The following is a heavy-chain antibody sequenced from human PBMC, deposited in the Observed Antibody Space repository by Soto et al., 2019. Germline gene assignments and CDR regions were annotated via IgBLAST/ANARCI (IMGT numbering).Heavy chain of an antibody. J-gene: IGHJ6*02. Sequence: QVQLQESGPGLVKPSQTLSLTCTVSGGSISSGDYYWSWIRQPPGKGLDWIGYIYYSGSTYYNPSLTRRVTISVDKSKNQFSLKLSSVTAADTAVYYCARAEGLPCSYGSCYYYGMDVWGQGTAVTVSS. CDR3: ARAEGLPCSYGSCYYYGMDV. CDR2: IYYSGST. D-gene: IGHD3-10*01. V-gene: IGHV4-30-4*01. CDR1: GGSISSGDYY.